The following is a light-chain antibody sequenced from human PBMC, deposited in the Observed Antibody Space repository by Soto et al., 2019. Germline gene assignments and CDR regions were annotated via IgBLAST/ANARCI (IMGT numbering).Light chain of an antibody. Sequence: QSALTQPASVSGSPGQSITISCTGTSSDVGSYKLVSWYQQHPGKAPKLMIYEVSKRPSGVSNRFSGSKSGNTASLTISGLQAEDEADYYCCSYAGSSPYVFGTGTKLTVL. CDR3: CSYAGSSPYV. CDR2: EVS. CDR1: SSDVGSYKL. J-gene: IGLJ1*01. V-gene: IGLV2-23*02.